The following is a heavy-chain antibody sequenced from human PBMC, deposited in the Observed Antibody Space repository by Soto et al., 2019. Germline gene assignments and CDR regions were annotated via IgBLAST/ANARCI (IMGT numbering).Heavy chain of an antibody. CDR3: ARDVSNIVAPYYFAY. V-gene: IGHV3-21*01. CDR2: ISSSSSYL. CDR1: GFTFISYT. Sequence: SLRLSCAASGFTFISYTMNWVRQAPGKGLEWVASISSSSSYLYYADSLKCRFTISRDNAKNSLYLQMNSLRAEDTAVYYCARDVSNIVAPYYFAYWGQGTLVTVSS. J-gene: IGHJ4*02. D-gene: IGHD5-12*01.